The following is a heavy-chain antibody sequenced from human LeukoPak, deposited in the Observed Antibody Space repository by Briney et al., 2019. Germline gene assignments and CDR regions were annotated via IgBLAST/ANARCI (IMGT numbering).Heavy chain of an antibody. J-gene: IGHJ4*02. D-gene: IGHD3-22*01. CDR3: ARESSSYDSSGYYRKTHTDLPDY. CDR1: GYSFTSYW. Sequence: GESLKISCKGSGYSFTSYWIGWVRQMPGKGLEWMGIIYPGDSDTRYSPSFQGQVTISADKSISTAYLQWSSLKASDTAMYYCARESSSYDSSGYYRKTHTDLPDYWGQGTLVTVSS. V-gene: IGHV5-51*01. CDR2: IYPGDSDT.